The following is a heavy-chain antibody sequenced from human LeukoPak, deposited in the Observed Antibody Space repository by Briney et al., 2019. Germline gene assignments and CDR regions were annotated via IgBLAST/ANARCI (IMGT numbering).Heavy chain of an antibody. CDR2: ISTYNGNT. D-gene: IGHD3-16*01. CDR1: GYTFTTYG. CDR3: ARGGSRGGAVDY. J-gene: IGHJ4*02. Sequence: GASVKVSCKASGYTFTTYGLSWVRQAPGQGLEWMGWISTYNGNTNYAQKFQGRVTMTTDTSTSTAYMELRSLRSDDTAVYYCARGGSRGGAVDYWGQGTLVTVSS. V-gene: IGHV1-18*01.